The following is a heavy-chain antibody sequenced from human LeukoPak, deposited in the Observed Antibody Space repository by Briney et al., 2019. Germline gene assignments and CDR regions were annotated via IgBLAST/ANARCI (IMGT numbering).Heavy chain of an antibody. J-gene: IGHJ6*03. V-gene: IGHV3-21*01. Sequence: GGSLRLSCAASGFTFSSYSMNWVRQAPGKGLEWVSSISSSSYIYYADSVKGRFTISRDNAKNSLYLQMNSLRAEDTAVYYCARMSGSIYYYYYYMDVWGKGTTVTVSS. D-gene: IGHD5-12*01. CDR3: ARMSGSIYYYYYYMDV. CDR1: GFTFSSYS. CDR2: ISSSSYI.